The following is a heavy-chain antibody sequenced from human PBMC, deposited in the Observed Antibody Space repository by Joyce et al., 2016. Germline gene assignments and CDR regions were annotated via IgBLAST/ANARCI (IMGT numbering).Heavy chain of an antibody. J-gene: IGHJ5*02. CDR1: GYNFTNYW. V-gene: IGHV5-10-1*01. D-gene: IGHD6-19*01. CDR3: ARLYGSGWTEENWFDP. CDR2: IDPSDSYT. Sequence: EVQLVQSGAEVKKPGESLKISCKGSGYNFTNYWLSWVRQMPGKGLEWRGRIDPSDSYTNHSPSFRGHVTISVDKSSSTAYLQWSSLQASDSAVYYCARLYGSGWTEENWFDPWGQGTLVTVSS.